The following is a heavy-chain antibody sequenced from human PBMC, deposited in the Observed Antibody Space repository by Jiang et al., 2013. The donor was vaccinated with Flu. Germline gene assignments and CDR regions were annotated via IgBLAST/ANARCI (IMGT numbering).Heavy chain of an antibody. D-gene: IGHD3-9*01. V-gene: IGHV5-51*01. CDR1: GYNFDTYW. Sequence: GAEVKKPGESLKISCKGSGYNFDTYWLGWVRQTPEKGLEWMGLIYPEDSDTRYTSSFHGHVTISADRSVSTGYLEWSSLRVSDSAIYYCVRSIRRSDNTAYYAEYWGQGTQVTVSS. CDR3: VRSIRRSDNTAYYAEY. J-gene: IGHJ4*02. CDR2: IYPEDSDT.